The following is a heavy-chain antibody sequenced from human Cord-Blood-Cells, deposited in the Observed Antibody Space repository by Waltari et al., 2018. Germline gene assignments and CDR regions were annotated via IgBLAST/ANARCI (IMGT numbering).Heavy chain of an antibody. CDR1: GGSFSGYY. D-gene: IGHD3-3*01. J-gene: IGHJ4*02. CDR3: ARGPQDDFWSGYDY. Sequence: QVQLQQWGAGLLRPSETLSLTCAAHGGSFSGYYWSWIREPPGKGLERIGEINHSGSTNYNPSLQSRGTIAVDTSKNQFSLKLSFVTAADTVVYYCARGPQDDFWSGYDYWGQGTLVTVSS. CDR2: INHSGST. V-gene: IGHV4-34*01.